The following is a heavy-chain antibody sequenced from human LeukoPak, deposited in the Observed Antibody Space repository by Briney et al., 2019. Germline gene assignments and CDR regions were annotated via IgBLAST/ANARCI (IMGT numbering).Heavy chain of an antibody. V-gene: IGHV1-8*02. J-gene: IGHJ4*02. D-gene: IGHD3-22*01. CDR1: GYSFTAYY. CDR2: VTPYSGNT. CDR3: TRSGATRGYYGAY. Sequence: ASVKVSCKASGYSFTAYYIHWVRQAPGQGLEWMGWVTPYSGNTAYAQKFQGRVTMTTNTSISTAYMELNSLTSDDTAVYFCTRSGATRGYYGAYWGQGTLVTVSS.